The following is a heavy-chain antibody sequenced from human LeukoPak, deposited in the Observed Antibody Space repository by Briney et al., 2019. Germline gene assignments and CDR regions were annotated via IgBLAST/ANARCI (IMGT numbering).Heavy chain of an antibody. J-gene: IGHJ4*02. CDR2: IGTSNSYI. CDR1: GFTFSSYN. CDR3: ARRATTERGHSYGLDY. V-gene: IGHV3-21*01. Sequence: GGSLRLSCVVSGFTFSSYNMNWVRQAPGKGLEWVSSIGTSNSYIYYADSVTGRFTISRDNAKNSLYLQMNSLRAEDTAVYYCARRATTERGHSYGLDYWGQGTLVTVSS. D-gene: IGHD5-18*01.